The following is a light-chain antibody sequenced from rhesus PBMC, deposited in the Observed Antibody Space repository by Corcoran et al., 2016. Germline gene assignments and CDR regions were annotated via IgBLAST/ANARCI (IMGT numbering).Light chain of an antibody. CDR1: QNIYSN. CDR3: QHYYDNPYS. V-gene: IGKV1S12*01. J-gene: IGKJ2*01. Sequence: IQMTQSPSALSASVGDRVTISCRASQNIYSNLAWYQQKPGKAPKLLIYESSSLQPGIPSRFSGSGSGTDFPLTNSSLQPEDSATLYCQHYYDNPYSFGQGTKVEIK. CDR2: ESS.